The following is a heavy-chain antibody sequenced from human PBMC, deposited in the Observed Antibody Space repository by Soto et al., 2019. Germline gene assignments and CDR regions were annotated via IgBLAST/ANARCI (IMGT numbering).Heavy chain of an antibody. V-gene: IGHV4-34*09. Sequence: PSETLSLTCAVYGGSFSGYYWSWIRQPPGKGLEWIGEINHSGSTNYNPSLKSRLTISVDTSKNQFSLKLDAVTAADTAVYYCARGETYYGTTTWYDPWGQGTLVTVSS. CDR3: ARGETYYGTTTWYDP. CDR2: INHSGST. D-gene: IGHD1-1*01. CDR1: GGSFSGYY. J-gene: IGHJ5*02.